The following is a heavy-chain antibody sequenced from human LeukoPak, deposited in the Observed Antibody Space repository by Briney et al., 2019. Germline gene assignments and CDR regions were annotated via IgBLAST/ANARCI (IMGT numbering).Heavy chain of an antibody. J-gene: IGHJ4*02. CDR2: IKQDGSEK. D-gene: IGHD3-10*01. Sequence: GGSLRLSCAASGFTFSSYWMSWVRQAPGKGLEWVANIKQDGSEKYYVDSVKGRFTISRDNAKNSLYLQMNSLRAEDTAVYYCARDGRTFLWFGELPQYYFDYWGQGTLVTVSS. CDR3: ARDGRTFLWFGELPQYYFDY. CDR1: GFTFSSYW. V-gene: IGHV3-7*01.